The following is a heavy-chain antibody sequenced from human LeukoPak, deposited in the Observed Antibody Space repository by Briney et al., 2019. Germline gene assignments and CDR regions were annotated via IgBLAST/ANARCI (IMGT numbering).Heavy chain of an antibody. J-gene: IGHJ4*02. CDR1: GGSISSSSYY. CDR3: ARALPDSSGYLYYFDY. Sequence: SETLSLTCTVSGGSISSSSYYWSWIRQPPGKGLEWIGYIYYSGSTNYNPSLKSRVTISVDTSKNQFSLKLSSVTAADTAVYYCARALPDSSGYLYYFDYWGQGTLVTVSS. CDR2: IYYSGST. D-gene: IGHD3-22*01. V-gene: IGHV4-61*01.